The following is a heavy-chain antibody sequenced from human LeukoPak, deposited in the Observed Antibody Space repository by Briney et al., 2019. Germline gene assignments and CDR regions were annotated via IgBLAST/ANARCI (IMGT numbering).Heavy chain of an antibody. V-gene: IGHV3-48*03. D-gene: IGHD1-1*01. CDR2: ISSSGNYI. CDR3: ARAKDWNDFEY. Sequence: GGSLRLSCAASGFTFSSYEMNWVRQAPGMGLEWVSFISSSGNYIYYGDSVKGRFTISRDNAKNSLYLQMNSLRAEDTAVYYCARAKDWNDFEYWGQGTLVTVSS. J-gene: IGHJ4*02. CDR1: GFTFSSYE.